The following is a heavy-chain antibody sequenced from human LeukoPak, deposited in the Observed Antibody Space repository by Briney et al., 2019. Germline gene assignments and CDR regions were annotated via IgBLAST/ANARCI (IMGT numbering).Heavy chain of an antibody. CDR3: AKVPRDSDCY. D-gene: IGHD2-21*02. V-gene: IGHV3-23*01. CDR1: EFTFSSYA. CDR2: ISAGGGST. J-gene: IGHJ4*02. Sequence: GGSLRLSCAASEFTFSSYAMTWVRQAPGKGLEWVSSISAGGGSTSYADSAKGRFTISRENSKKTVYLQMNSLRAEDTALYYCAKVPRDSDCYWGQGTMVTVSS.